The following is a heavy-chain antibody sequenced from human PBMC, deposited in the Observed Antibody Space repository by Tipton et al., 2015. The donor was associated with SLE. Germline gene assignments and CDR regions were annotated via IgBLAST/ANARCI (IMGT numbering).Heavy chain of an antibody. J-gene: IGHJ6*03. Sequence: SLRLSCAASGFTFSSYAMHWVRQAPGKGLEWVAVISYDGSNKYYADSVKGRFTISRDNSKNTLYLQMNSLRAEDTAVYYCGRPDYGGSKFYFYLDVWGKGTTVTVSS. D-gene: IGHD4-23*01. CDR3: GRPDYGGSKFYFYLDV. V-gene: IGHV3-30*04. CDR2: ISYDGSNK. CDR1: GFTFSSYA.